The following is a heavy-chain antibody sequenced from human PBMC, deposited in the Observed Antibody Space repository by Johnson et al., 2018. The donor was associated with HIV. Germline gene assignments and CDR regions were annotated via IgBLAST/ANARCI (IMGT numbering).Heavy chain of an antibody. Sequence: EVQLVESGGGLVQPGRSLRLSCAASGFTFDDYAMHWVRQAPGKGLEWVSGISWNSGSIGYADSVKGRFTISRDNAKNSLYLQMNSLRAEDTALYYCAKDRGRGYYDAFDIWGQGTMVTVSS. V-gene: IGHV3-9*01. J-gene: IGHJ3*02. CDR3: AKDRGRGYYDAFDI. CDR2: ISWNSGSI. CDR1: GFTFDDYA. D-gene: IGHD3-3*01.